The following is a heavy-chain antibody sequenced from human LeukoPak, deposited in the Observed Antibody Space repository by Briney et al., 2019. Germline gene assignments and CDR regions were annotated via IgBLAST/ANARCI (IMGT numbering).Heavy chain of an antibody. CDR3: ALDSTYYYGSGSDH. D-gene: IGHD3-10*01. CDR1: GFSLSTSGVG. Sequence: SGPTLVKPTQTLTLTCTFSGFSLSTSGVGVGWIRQPPGKALEWLALIYWDDDKRYSPSLKSRLTITKDTSKNQVVLTKTNMDPVDTATYYCALDSTYYYGSGSDHWGQGTLVTVSS. CDR2: IYWDDDK. J-gene: IGHJ4*02. V-gene: IGHV2-5*02.